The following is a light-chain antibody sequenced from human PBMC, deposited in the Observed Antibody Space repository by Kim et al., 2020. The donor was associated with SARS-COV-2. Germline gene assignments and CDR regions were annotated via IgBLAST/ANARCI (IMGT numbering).Light chain of an antibody. CDR2: GAS. CDR3: QQYNNWPPYT. CDR1: QSVSSN. Sequence: VSPGDRATLSCMASQSVSSNLAWYQQKPGQAPRLLIYGASTRATGIPARFSGSGSGTEFTLTISSLQSEDFAVYYCQQYNNWPPYTFGQGTKLEI. V-gene: IGKV3-15*01. J-gene: IGKJ2*01.